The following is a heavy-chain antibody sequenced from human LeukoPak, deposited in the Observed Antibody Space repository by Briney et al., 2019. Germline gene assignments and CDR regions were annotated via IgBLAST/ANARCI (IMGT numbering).Heavy chain of an antibody. V-gene: IGHV3-23*01. CDR1: GFTFSSYS. CDR3: AKVDSSVAGGFDY. D-gene: IGHD6-25*01. Sequence: GGSLRLSCAASGFTFSSYSMNWVRQAPGKGLEWVSAISGSGGSTYYADSVKGRFTISRDNSKNTLYLQMNSLRAEDTAVYYCAKVDSSVAGGFDYWGQGTLVTVSS. CDR2: ISGSGGST. J-gene: IGHJ4*02.